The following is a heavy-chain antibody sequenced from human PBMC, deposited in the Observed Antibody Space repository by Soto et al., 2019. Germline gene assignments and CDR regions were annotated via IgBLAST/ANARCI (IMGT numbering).Heavy chain of an antibody. J-gene: IGHJ4*02. D-gene: IGHD6-19*01. CDR1: GGSISSGGYY. CDR2: IYYSGST. Sequence: PSETLSLTCTVSGGSISSGGYYWSWIRQHPGKGLEWIGYIYYSGSTYYNPSLKSRVTISVDTSKNQFSLKLSSVTAADTAAYYCARGRGIAVAGLKDYWGQGTLVTVSS. CDR3: ARGRGIAVAGLKDY. V-gene: IGHV4-31*03.